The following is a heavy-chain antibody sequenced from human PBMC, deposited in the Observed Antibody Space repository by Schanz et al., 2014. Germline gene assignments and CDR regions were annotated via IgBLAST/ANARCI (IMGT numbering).Heavy chain of an antibody. CDR2: IGNGGVTI. CDR1: GFTLSNYA. CDR3: ARGRVLES. J-gene: IGHJ5*02. Sequence: EMQLLESGGGLAQPGGSLRLSCAASGFTLSNYAMSWVRQAPGKGLEWVSYIGNGGVTIYYADSVKGRFTISRDNAKNSLFLQMNSLRPEDTAVYYCARGRVLESWGQGTLXTVSS. V-gene: IGHV3-48*03. D-gene: IGHD1-1*01.